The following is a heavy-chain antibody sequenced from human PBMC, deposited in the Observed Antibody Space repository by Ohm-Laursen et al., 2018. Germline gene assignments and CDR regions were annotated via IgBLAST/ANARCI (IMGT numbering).Heavy chain of an antibody. D-gene: IGHD3-16*01. J-gene: IGHJ4*02. CDR1: GFTVSSNY. CDR3: ARDGGPDFGGYSDS. V-gene: IGHV3-11*01. CDR2: MSGSRFIM. Sequence: SLRLSCAASGFTVSSNYMTWVRQAPGKGLEWVSSMSGSRFIMYYSDSVSGRFTISRDNAKNLLSLQMNGLRPDDTAVYYCARDGGPDFGGYSDSWGQGTRVTVSS.